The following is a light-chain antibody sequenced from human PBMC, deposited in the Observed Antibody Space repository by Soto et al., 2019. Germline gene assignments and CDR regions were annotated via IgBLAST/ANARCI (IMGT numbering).Light chain of an antibody. CDR3: QQYYSYPF. Sequence: AIRMTQSPSSFSASTGDRVTITCRASQGISSYLAWYQQKPGKAPKLLIYAASTLQSGVPSRFRGSGSGTDFTLTISCLQSEDFAIYYCQQYYSYPFFGGGTKVEIK. CDR2: AAS. CDR1: QGISSY. J-gene: IGKJ4*01. V-gene: IGKV1-8*01.